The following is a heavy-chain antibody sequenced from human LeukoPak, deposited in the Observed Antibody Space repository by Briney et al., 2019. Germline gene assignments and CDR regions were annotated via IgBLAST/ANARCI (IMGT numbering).Heavy chain of an antibody. D-gene: IGHD3-22*01. CDR2: ISAYNGNT. Sequence: ASVKVSCKASGYTFTSYGISWVRQAPGQGLEWMGWISAYNGNTNYAQKLQGRVTMTTDTSTSTAYMELRSLRSDDTAVYYCARDYYDSSGYYYVVGYFDYWGQGTLVTVSS. J-gene: IGHJ4*02. V-gene: IGHV1-18*01. CDR1: GYTFTSYG. CDR3: ARDYYDSSGYYYVVGYFDY.